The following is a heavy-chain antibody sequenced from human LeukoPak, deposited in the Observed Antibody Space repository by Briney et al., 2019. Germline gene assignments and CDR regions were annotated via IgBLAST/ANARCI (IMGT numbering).Heavy chain of an antibody. D-gene: IGHD2-15*01. Sequence: ASGPVSLKCSAYTLTELFMQWLRQAPAKGLERMGGFDPEDGETNTAQKFQGRVTMTNDTSTDTAYMELSSLRSEDTAVYYCETNIRMYCSGGSCYSVLNFFSQDYWGQGTLVTVSS. V-gene: IGHV1-24*01. CDR3: ETNIRMYCSGGSCYSVLNFFSQDY. J-gene: IGHJ4*02. CDR2: FDPEDGET. CDR1: AYTLTELF.